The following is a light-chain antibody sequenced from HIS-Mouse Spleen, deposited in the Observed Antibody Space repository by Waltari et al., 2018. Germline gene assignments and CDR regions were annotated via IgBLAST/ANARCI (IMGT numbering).Light chain of an antibody. CDR3: SSYAGSNNFV. Sequence: QSALTQPPPASGSPGQPGTISCTGTRSDVGGYNYASWYQQHPGKAPKLMIYEVSKRPSGVPDRFSGLQAEDEADYYCSSYAGSNNFVFGTGTKVTVL. CDR1: RSDVGGYNY. J-gene: IGLJ1*01. V-gene: IGLV2-8*01. CDR2: EVS.